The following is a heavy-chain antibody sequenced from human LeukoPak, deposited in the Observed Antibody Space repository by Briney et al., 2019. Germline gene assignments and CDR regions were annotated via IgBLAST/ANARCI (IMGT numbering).Heavy chain of an antibody. V-gene: IGHV4-38-2*02. Sequence: PSEALSLTCTVSGYSISRGYYWGWIRQPPGKGLEWIGSIYHSGSTYYNPSLKSRVTISVDTSKNQFSLRLSSVTAADTAVYYCARGAIVGATLWGQGTLVTVSS. D-gene: IGHD1-26*01. CDR3: ARGAIVGATL. CDR2: IYHSGST. J-gene: IGHJ4*02. CDR1: GYSISRGYY.